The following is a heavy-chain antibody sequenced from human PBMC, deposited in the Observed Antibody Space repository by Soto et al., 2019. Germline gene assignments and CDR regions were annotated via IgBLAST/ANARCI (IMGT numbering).Heavy chain of an antibody. CDR3: AKDRVGV. J-gene: IGHJ4*02. CDR2: ITWNSGSI. D-gene: IGHD2-8*01. Sequence: EVQLVESGGGLVQPGRSLRLSCAASGFTFDDYAMHWVRQAPGKGLERVAGITWNSGSIGYADSVKGRFTISRDNAKNSLYLQMNSLRAEDTALYYCAKDRVGVWGQGTLVTVSS. CDR1: GFTFDDYA. V-gene: IGHV3-9*01.